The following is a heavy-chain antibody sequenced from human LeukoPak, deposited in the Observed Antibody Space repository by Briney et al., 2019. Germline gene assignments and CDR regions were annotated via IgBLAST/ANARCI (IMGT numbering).Heavy chain of an antibody. CDR1: GGSISSGGSS. D-gene: IGHD3-10*01. CDR3: AREFGARFDY. CDR2: IYHSGST. J-gene: IGHJ4*02. V-gene: IGHV4-30-2*01. Sequence: SQTLSLTCTVSGGSISSGGSSWSWIRQPPGKGLEWIGYIYHSGSTYYNPSLKSRVTISVDRSKNQFSLKLSSVTAADTAVYYCAREFGARFDYWGQGTLVTVSS.